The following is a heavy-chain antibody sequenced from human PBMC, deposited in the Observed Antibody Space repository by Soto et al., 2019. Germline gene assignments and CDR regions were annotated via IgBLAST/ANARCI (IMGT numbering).Heavy chain of an antibody. CDR1: GGSISSYY. V-gene: IGHV4-59*01. CDR3: AREVPTVGWFDP. CDR2: IYYSGST. Sequence: QVQLQESGPGLVKPSETLSLTCTVSGGSISSYYWSWIRQPPGKGLEWIGYIYYSGSTNYNPSLTSRVTISADPSKNQFSLQLSSVTAAATAVYYCAREVPTVGWFDPWGQGTLVTVSS. J-gene: IGHJ5*02. D-gene: IGHD4-17*01.